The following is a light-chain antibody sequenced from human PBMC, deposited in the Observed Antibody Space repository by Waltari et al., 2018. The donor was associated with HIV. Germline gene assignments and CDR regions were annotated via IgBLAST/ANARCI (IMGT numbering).Light chain of an antibody. CDR3: STWDNSLSHWV. V-gene: IGLV1-47*01. CDR2: RND. CDR1: ISNLGGNF. J-gene: IGLJ3*02. Sequence: QSVVTQPPSASGTPGQNISISCSGDISNLGGNFVYWYQQRPGTAPRLLIYRNDQRPSGVPDRCSGANAATSASLAISGLRSEDEADYHCSTWDNSLSHWVFGGGTKVTVL.